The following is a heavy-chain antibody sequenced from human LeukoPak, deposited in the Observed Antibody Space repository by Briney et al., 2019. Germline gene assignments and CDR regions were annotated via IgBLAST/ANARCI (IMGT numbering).Heavy chain of an antibody. Sequence: SETLSLTCTVSGGSISSDYWSWIRQPPGKGLEWIGEINHSGSTNYNPSLKSRVTISVDTSKNQFSLKLSSVTAADTAVYYCARSQTYYYGSGSPTFDYWGQGTLVTVSS. CDR1: GGSISSDY. D-gene: IGHD3-10*01. CDR3: ARSQTYYYGSGSPTFDY. J-gene: IGHJ4*02. CDR2: INHSGST. V-gene: IGHV4-34*01.